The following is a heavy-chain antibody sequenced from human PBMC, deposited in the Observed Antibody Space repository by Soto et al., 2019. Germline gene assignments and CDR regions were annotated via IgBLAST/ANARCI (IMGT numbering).Heavy chain of an antibody. CDR3: GKGLSIAAVDY. V-gene: IGHV3-9*01. Sequence: EVQLVESGGGLVQPGRSLRLSCTASGFTFDDYALHWVRQAPGKGLEWVSGITWNSDRVDYADSVKGRFTISRDNDRNSLYLQMNRLRAEDTALYFCGKGLSIAAVDYWGQGTLVTVSS. CDR1: GFTFDDYA. J-gene: IGHJ4*02. D-gene: IGHD6-13*01. CDR2: ITWNSDRV.